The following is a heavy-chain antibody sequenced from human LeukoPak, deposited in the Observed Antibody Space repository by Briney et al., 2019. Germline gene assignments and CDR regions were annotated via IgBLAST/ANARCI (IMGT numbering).Heavy chain of an antibody. CDR3: ARAPLSGSYGSYYYYMDV. Sequence: GGSLRLSCAASGFTFDDYAMHWVRQAPGKGLEWVSGISWNSGSIGYADSVKGRFTISRDNAKNSLYLQMNSLRAEDTAVYYCARAPLSGSYGSYYYYMDVWGKGTTVTVSS. V-gene: IGHV3-9*01. CDR1: GFTFDDYA. J-gene: IGHJ6*03. D-gene: IGHD1-26*01. CDR2: ISWNSGSI.